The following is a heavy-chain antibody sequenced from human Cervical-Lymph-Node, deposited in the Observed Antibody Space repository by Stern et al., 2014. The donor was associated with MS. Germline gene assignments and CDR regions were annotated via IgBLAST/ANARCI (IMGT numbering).Heavy chain of an antibody. CDR1: GYKFSIYW. D-gene: IGHD1-14*01. V-gene: IGHV5-51*01. Sequence: VKLVQSGAELIRPGESLKISCKGSGYKFSIYWIAWVRQMPGKGLEWMWIIYPGDSETRYSPSFQGQVTMSADKSTSPAYLQWSSLNASDPAMYFCARQTTAWASDVWGQGTLVTVSS. CDR2: IYPGDSET. J-gene: IGHJ4*02. CDR3: ARQTTAWASDV.